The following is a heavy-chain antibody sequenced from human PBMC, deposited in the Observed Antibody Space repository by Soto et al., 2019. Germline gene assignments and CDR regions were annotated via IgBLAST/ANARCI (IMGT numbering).Heavy chain of an antibody. CDR1: GGSVSSYY. D-gene: IGHD6-13*01. V-gene: IGHV4-4*07. CDR2: IYTSGST. J-gene: IGHJ5*02. CDR3: ARGMYSSSWYWFDP. Sequence: PSETLSLTCTVSGGSVSSYYWSWIRQPAGKGLEWIGRIYTSGSTNYNPSLKSRVTMSVDTSKNQFSLKLSSVTAADTAVYYCARGMYSSSWYWFDPWGQGTLVTVSP.